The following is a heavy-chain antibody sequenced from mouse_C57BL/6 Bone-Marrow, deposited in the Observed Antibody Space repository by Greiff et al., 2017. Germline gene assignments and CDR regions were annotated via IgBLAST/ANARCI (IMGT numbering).Heavy chain of an antibody. CDR1: GFTFSDAW. D-gene: IGHD2-5*01. Sequence: EVQLVESGGGLVQPGGSMKLSCAASGFTFSDAWMDWVRQSPAKGLEWVAEIRNKANTHATYYAESVQGRFTISRDDSKSSVYLQMNSLRAEDPGIYYWTRKDGDSNTGWVAYWGQGTLVTVSA. J-gene: IGHJ3*01. V-gene: IGHV6-6*01. CDR3: TRKDGDSNTGWVAY. CDR2: IRNKANTHAT.